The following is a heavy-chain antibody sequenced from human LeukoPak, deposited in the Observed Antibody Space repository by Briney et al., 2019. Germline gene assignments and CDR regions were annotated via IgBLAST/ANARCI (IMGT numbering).Heavy chain of an antibody. CDR3: AGGGYSYGTFDY. D-gene: IGHD5-18*01. V-gene: IGHV4-34*01. CDR1: GGSFSDYS. CDR2: INHSGGT. Sequence: SETLSLTCAVYGGSFSDYSWSWIRQPPGKGLEWIGEINHSGGTNPNPSLMSRVIMSVDTSKNQFSLKLSSVTAADTAVYYCAGGGYSYGTFDYWGQGTLVTVSS. J-gene: IGHJ4*02.